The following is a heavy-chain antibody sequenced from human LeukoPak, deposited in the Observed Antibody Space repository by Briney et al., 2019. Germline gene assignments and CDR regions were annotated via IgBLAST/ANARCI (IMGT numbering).Heavy chain of an antibody. CDR2: IYYSGST. V-gene: IGHV4-39*01. CDR1: GDSISASSYY. D-gene: IGHD3-22*01. CDR3: ARSYYYDYRQIDY. J-gene: IGHJ4*02. Sequence: PSETLSLTCTVSGDSISASSYYWGWIRQPPGKGLEWLGSIYYSGSTYYNPSLKSRVTISVDTSKNQFSLNLYSVTAADTAVFYCARSYYYDYRQIDYWGQGTLVTVSS.